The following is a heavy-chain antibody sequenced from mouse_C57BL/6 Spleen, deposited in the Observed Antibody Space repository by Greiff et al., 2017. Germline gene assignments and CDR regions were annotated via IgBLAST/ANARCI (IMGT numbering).Heavy chain of an antibody. J-gene: IGHJ2*01. CDR2: IDPSDSYT. Sequence: QVQLKQPGAELVKPGASVKLSCKASGYTFTSYWMQWVKQRPGQGLEWIGEIDPSDSYTNYNQKFKGKATLTVDTSSSTAYMQLSSLTSEDSAVYYCAREGDGYYYWGQGTTLPVSS. V-gene: IGHV1-50*01. D-gene: IGHD2-3*01. CDR3: AREGDGYYY. CDR1: GYTFTSYW.